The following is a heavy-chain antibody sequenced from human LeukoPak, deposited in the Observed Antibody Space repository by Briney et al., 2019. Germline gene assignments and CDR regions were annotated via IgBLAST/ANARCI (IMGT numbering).Heavy chain of an antibody. CDR3: AREPRGYSYGGPYYYYYMDV. Sequence: GGSLRLSCAASGFTFSSYAMHWVRQAPGKGLEWVAVISYDGSNKYYADSVKGRFTISRDNAKNTLYLQMNSLRAEDTAVYYCAREPRGYSYGGPYYYYYMDVWGKGTTVTISS. J-gene: IGHJ6*03. D-gene: IGHD5-18*01. CDR1: GFTFSSYA. V-gene: IGHV3-30*04. CDR2: ISYDGSNK.